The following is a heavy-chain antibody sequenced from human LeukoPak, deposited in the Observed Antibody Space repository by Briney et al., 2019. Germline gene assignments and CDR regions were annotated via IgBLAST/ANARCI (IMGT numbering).Heavy chain of an antibody. CDR2: IYTSGST. CDR1: GGSISSYY. V-gene: IGHV4-4*07. D-gene: IGHD1-7*01. Sequence: SETLSLTCTVSGGSISSYYWSWIRQPAGKGLEWIGRIYTSGSTNYNPSLKSRVTMSVDTSKNQFSLKLSSVTAADTAVYYCARDRSGYLSRITGTHAYFDYWGQGTLVTVSS. CDR3: ARDRSGYLSRITGTHAYFDY. J-gene: IGHJ4*02.